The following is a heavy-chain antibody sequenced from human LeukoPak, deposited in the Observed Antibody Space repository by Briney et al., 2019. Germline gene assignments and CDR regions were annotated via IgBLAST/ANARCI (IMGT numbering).Heavy chain of an antibody. J-gene: IGHJ5*02. CDR3: ARDNQWLVPYPYNWFDP. CDR2: IIPSDGFT. D-gene: IGHD6-19*01. CDR1: GYTFSTYY. Sequence: ASVKVSCKASGYTFSTYYVHWVRQAPGQGLEWMGMIIPSDGFTSYAQKFQGRVTMTRDMSTSTVYMELSSLRSDDTAVYYCARDNQWLVPYPYNWFDPWGQGTLVTVSS. V-gene: IGHV1-46*01.